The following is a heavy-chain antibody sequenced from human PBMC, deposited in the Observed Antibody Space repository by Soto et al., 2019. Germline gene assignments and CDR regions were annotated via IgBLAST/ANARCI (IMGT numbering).Heavy chain of an antibody. V-gene: IGHV1-69*01. CDR3: AREVGYGDFSAALLD. J-gene: IGHJ4*02. D-gene: IGHD2-21*02. CDR1: GGTFSSHS. Sequence: VQLMQSGAEVKKPGSSVKVSCKASGGTFSSHSINWVRQAPGQGLEWMGGIITRFGTSNYAQNFQGRVTITADQSTSTAYMELSSLTSDDTAVYYCAREVGYGDFSAALLDWGQGTLVTVSS. CDR2: IITRFGTS.